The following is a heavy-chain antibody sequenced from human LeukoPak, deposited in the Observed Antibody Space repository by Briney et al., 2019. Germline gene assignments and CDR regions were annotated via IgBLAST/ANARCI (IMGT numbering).Heavy chain of an antibody. CDR2: IIPIFGTA. CDR3: ARVWSYYGSGSYFGSLYYMDI. Sequence: SVKVSCKASGGTFSSYAISWVRQAPGQGLEWMGGIIPIFGTANYAQKFQGRVTITADESTSKAYMELSSMRSEDTAVYYCARVWSYYGSGSYFGSLYYMDIWAKGTTVTVSS. J-gene: IGHJ6*03. D-gene: IGHD3-10*01. CDR1: GGTFSSYA. V-gene: IGHV1-69*01.